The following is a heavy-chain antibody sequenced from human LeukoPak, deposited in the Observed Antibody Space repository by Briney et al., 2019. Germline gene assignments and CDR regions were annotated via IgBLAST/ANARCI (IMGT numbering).Heavy chain of an antibody. Sequence: NTSETLSLTCTVSGGAIRSHYWNWIRQPAGKGLEWIGRIYSSGYTNDNPFLKSRITMSVDMSKNQFSLGLNSVTAADTAVYYCARGEHSVDSWGQGTLVTVSS. V-gene: IGHV4-4*07. J-gene: IGHJ4*02. D-gene: IGHD1/OR15-1a*01. CDR3: ARGEHSVDS. CDR1: GGAIRSHY. CDR2: IYSSGYT.